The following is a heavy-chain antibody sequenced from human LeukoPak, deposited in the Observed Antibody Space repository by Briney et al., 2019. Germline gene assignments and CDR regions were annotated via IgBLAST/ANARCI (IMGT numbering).Heavy chain of an antibody. CDR3: AGGAHIVVVPAAMPTYGMDV. D-gene: IGHD2-2*01. CDR2: INHSGST. J-gene: IGHJ6*02. Sequence: TSETLSLTCAVYGGSFSGYYWSWIRQPPGRGLEWIGEINHSGSTNYNPSLKSRVTISVDTSKNQFSLKLSSVTAADTAVYYCAGGAHIVVVPAAMPTYGMDVWGQGTTVTVSS. V-gene: IGHV4-34*01. CDR1: GGSFSGYY.